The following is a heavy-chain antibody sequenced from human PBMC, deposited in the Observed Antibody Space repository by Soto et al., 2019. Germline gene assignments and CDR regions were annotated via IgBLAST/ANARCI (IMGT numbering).Heavy chain of an antibody. CDR1: GGSFSRYY. V-gene: IGHV4-34*01. CDR3: ARDSSYYYYYYGMDV. D-gene: IGHD6-6*01. CDR2: INHSGST. J-gene: IGHJ6*02. Sequence: PSETLSLTCAVDGGSFSRYYWIWIRQPPGKGLEWIGEINHSGSTNYNPSLKSRVTISVDTSKNQFSLKLSSVTAADTAVYYCARDSSYYYYYYGMDVWGQGTTVT.